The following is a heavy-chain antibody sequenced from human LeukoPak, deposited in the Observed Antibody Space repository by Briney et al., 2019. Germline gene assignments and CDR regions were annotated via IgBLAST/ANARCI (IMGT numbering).Heavy chain of an antibody. V-gene: IGHV4-4*09. CDR2: IYTSGST. J-gene: IGHJ5*02. CDR3: ATLTTVTGWFDP. CDR1: GGSISSYY. Sequence: PSETLSLTCTVSGGSISSYYWSWIRQPPGKGLEWIGYIYTSGSTNYNPSLKSRVTISVDTSKNQFSLKLSSVTAADTAVYYCATLTTVTGWFDPWGQGTLVTVSS. D-gene: IGHD4-11*01.